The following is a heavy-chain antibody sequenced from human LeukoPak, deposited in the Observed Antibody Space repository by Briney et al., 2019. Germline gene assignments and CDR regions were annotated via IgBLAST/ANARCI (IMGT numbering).Heavy chain of an antibody. CDR3: ARMYYGSVDSSSPGY. CDR1: GGTFSSYA. CDR2: IIPIFGTA. J-gene: IGHJ4*02. D-gene: IGHD6-6*01. V-gene: IGHV1-69*06. Sequence: GSSVKVSCKASGGTFSSYAISWVRQAPGQGLEWMGGIIPIFGTANYAQKFQGRVTITADKSTSTACMELSSLRSEDTAVYYCARMYYGSVDSSSPGYWGQGTLVTVSS.